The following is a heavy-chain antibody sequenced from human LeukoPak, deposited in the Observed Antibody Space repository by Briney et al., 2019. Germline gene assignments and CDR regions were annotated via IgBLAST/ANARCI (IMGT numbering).Heavy chain of an antibody. D-gene: IGHD3-10*01. V-gene: IGHV3-30*02. Sequence: GGSLRLSCAASGFTFSSYGMHWVRQAPDKGLEWVAFIRYDGSNKYYADSVKGRFTISRDNSKNTLYLQMNSLRAEDTAVYYCAKARITMVRGAAGHYYYYMDVWGKGTTVTISS. CDR2: IRYDGSNK. CDR3: AKARITMVRGAAGHYYYYMDV. J-gene: IGHJ6*03. CDR1: GFTFSSYG.